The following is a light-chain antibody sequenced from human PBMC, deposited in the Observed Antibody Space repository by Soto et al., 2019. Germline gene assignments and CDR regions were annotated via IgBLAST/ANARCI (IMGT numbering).Light chain of an antibody. CDR2: ATS. CDR1: QGIRND. CDR3: QHYNSYSEA. Sequence: DIQMTHSPSSLSASVVNRVTITCRASQGIRNDLGWYQQKPGKAPKRLIYATSSLQSGVPSRFSGSGSGTDFTLTITSLQPDDFATYYCQHYNSYSEAFGQGTKVDIK. J-gene: IGKJ1*01. V-gene: IGKV1-17*01.